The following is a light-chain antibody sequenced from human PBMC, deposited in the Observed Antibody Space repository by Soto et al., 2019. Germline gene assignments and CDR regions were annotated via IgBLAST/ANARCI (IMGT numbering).Light chain of an antibody. V-gene: IGKV1-8*01. CDR2: AAS. J-gene: IGKJ4*01. CDR3: QQYYSYPALT. CDR1: QSIGIY. Sequence: GDRVTITCRASQSIGIYLAWYQQKPGKAPKLLIYAASTLQSGVPSRFSGSGSGTDFTLTISCLQSEDFATYYCQQYYSYPALTFGGGTKVDIK.